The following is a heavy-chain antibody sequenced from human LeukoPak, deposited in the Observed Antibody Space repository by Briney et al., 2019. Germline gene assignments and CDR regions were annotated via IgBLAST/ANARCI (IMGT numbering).Heavy chain of an antibody. CDR3: GLAAALGGRAFDI. V-gene: IGHV1-69*04. D-gene: IGHD6-13*01. CDR2: IIPILGIA. J-gene: IGHJ3*02. Sequence: SVNVSCKASGGTFSSYAISWVRQAPGQGLEWMGRIIPILGIANYAQKFQGRVTITADKSTSTAYMELSSLRSEDTAVYYCGLAAALGGRAFDIWGQGTMVTVSS. CDR1: GGTFSSYA.